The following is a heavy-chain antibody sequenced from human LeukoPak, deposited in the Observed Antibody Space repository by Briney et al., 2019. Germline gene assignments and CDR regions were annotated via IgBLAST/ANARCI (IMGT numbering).Heavy chain of an antibody. Sequence: AASVKVSCKASGYTFTSYDINWVRQATGQGLEWMGWMNPNSGNTGYAQKFQGRVTMTRNTSISTAYMELSSLRSEDTAVYYCARVNKESALWFGESLYWFDPWGQGTLVTVSS. CDR3: ARVNKESALWFGESLYWFDP. D-gene: IGHD3-10*01. CDR2: MNPNSGNT. V-gene: IGHV1-8*01. CDR1: GYTFTSYD. J-gene: IGHJ5*02.